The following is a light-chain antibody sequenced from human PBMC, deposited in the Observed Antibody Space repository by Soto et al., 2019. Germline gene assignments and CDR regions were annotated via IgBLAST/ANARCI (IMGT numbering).Light chain of an antibody. CDR3: QQYGNSPWT. V-gene: IGKV3-20*01. CDR2: GAS. J-gene: IGKJ1*01. Sequence: ETVLTQSPGTLSLSPGERATLSCRASHSVSSIYLAWYQQKPGQAPRLLIYGASNRATGIADRFSGSGSGTDFTLTISRLEPEDFAVYYCQQYGNSPWTFGQGTKVDIK. CDR1: HSVSSIY.